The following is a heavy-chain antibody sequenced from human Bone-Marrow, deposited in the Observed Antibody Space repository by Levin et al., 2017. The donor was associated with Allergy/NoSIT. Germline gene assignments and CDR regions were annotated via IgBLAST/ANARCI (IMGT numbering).Heavy chain of an antibody. J-gene: IGHJ4*02. CDR1: GGTFSSYA. V-gene: IGHV1-69*06. CDR3: ARDRCSSTSGQYDY. CDR2: IIPIFGTA. Sequence: GASVKVSCKASGGTFSSYAISWVRQAPGQGLEWMGGIIPIFGTANYAQKFQGRVTITADKSTSTAYMELSSLRSEDTAVYYCARDRCSSTSGQYDYWGQGTLVTVSS. D-gene: IGHD2-2*01.